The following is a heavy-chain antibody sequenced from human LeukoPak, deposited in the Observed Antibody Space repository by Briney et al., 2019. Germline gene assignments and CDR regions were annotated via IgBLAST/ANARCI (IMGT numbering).Heavy chain of an antibody. J-gene: IGHJ6*03. Sequence: TGGSLRLSCAASGFTFSSYEMNWVRQAPGKGLEWVSYISSSGSTIYYADSVKGRFTISRDNAKNSLYLQMNSLRAEDTAVYYCARAVDCSGGSCYYYYYYMDVWGKGTTVTVSS. CDR2: ISSSGSTI. CDR3: ARAVDCSGGSCYYYYYYMDV. V-gene: IGHV3-48*03. CDR1: GFTFSSYE. D-gene: IGHD2-15*01.